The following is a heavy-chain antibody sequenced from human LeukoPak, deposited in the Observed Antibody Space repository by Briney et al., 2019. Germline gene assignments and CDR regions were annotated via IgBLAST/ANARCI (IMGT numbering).Heavy chain of an antibody. V-gene: IGHV4-34*01. CDR3: ARHYDPYYYDSSGYNTPAFGFDP. CDR2: INHSGST. D-gene: IGHD3-22*01. CDR1: GGSFSGYY. J-gene: IGHJ5*02. Sequence: PSETLSLTCAVYGGSFSGYYWSWIRQPPGKGLEWIGEINHSGSTNYNPSLKSRVTISVDTSKNQFSLKLSSVTAADTAVYYCARHYDPYYYDSSGYNTPAFGFDPWGQGTLVTVSS.